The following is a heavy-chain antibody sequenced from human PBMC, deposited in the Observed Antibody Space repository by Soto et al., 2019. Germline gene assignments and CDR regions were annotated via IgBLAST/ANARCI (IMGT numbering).Heavy chain of an antibody. V-gene: IGHV4-59*08. Sequence: QVQLQESGPGLVKPSETLSLTCTVSGGSISSYYWSWIRQPPGKGLRWIGYIYYSGSTNYNPSLKSRVTISVDTSKNQFSLKLSSVTAADTAVYYCARYCSGGSCPAPYYYYGMDVWGQGTTVTVSS. J-gene: IGHJ6*02. D-gene: IGHD2-15*01. CDR2: IYYSGST. CDR3: ARYCSGGSCPAPYYYYGMDV. CDR1: GGSISSYY.